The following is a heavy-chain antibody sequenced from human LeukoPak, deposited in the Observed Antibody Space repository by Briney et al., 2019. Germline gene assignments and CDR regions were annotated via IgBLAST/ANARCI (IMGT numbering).Heavy chain of an antibody. V-gene: IGHV1-69*05. CDR3: ARGSCSSTSCYNIEYFQL. J-gene: IGHJ1*01. Sequence: ASVKDSCKASGGTFSSYAISWVRQAPGQGLEWMGGIIPIFGTANYAQKFQGRVTITTDESTSTAYMELSSLRSEDTAVYYCARGSCSSTSCYNIEYFQLWGQGTLVTVSS. CDR1: GGTFSSYA. CDR2: IIPIFGTA. D-gene: IGHD2-2*02.